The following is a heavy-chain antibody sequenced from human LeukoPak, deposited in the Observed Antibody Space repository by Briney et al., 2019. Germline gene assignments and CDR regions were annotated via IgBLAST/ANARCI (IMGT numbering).Heavy chain of an antibody. V-gene: IGHV4-39*07. Sequence: SETLSLTCTVSGGSISSSTSGWGWYWGWIRQPPGKGLEWIGSIYYSGSTYYNPSLKGRVTISVDTSKNQFSMNLNSVTAADTAVYYCARHKVGAYHYDYWGQGTLVTVSS. CDR3: ARHKVGAYHYDY. CDR1: GGSISSSTSGWGWY. CDR2: IYYSGST. J-gene: IGHJ4*02. D-gene: IGHD1-26*01.